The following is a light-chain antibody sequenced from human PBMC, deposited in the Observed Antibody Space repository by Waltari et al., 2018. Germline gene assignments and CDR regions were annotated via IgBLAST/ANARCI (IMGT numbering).Light chain of an antibody. V-gene: IGKV3-15*01. J-gene: IGKJ1*01. CDR2: VES. CDR1: QSISSN. CDR3: QQYHNWPPWT. Sequence: EIVMTQSPATLSVSPGEGATLSCRASQSISSNLAWYHQKPGQTPRRLLYVESTRAGCVPARVSGSSSGTEFTLTISSLQSEDFAVYYCQQYHNWPPWTFGQGTKVEI.